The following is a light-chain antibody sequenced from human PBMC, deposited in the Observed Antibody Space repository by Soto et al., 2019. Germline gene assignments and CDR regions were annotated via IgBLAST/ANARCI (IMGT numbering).Light chain of an antibody. CDR2: DVS. V-gene: IGLV2-11*01. Sequence: QSALTHPRSVSGSPGQSVTISCTGTSSDVGGYNYVSWYQQHPGKAPKLMIYDVSKRPSGVPDRFSCSKSGNTASLTISGLQAEDEADYYRCSYAGSSRVFGGGTKLTVL. CDR3: CSYAGSSRV. J-gene: IGLJ2*01. CDR1: SSDVGGYNY.